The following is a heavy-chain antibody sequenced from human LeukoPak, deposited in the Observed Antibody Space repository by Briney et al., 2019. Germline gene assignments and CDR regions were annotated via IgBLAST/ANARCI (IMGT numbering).Heavy chain of an antibody. CDR1: GGSFSGYY. CDR2: IYHSGST. CDR3: ARVSTQNSAFDI. D-gene: IGHD2-2*01. Sequence: SETLSLTCAVYGGSFSGYYWSWIRQPPGKGLEWIGSIYHSGSTYYNPSLKSRVTISVDTSKNQFSLKLSSVTAADTAVYYCARVSTQNSAFDIWGQGTMVTVSS. V-gene: IGHV4-34*01. J-gene: IGHJ3*02.